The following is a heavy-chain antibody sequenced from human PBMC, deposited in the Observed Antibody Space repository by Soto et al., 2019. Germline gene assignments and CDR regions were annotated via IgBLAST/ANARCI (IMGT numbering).Heavy chain of an antibody. CDR2: ISGSGSP. CDR1: GFTFISHT. Sequence: VQLVESGGGLVKPGGSLRLSCAVSGFTFISHTLNWVRQAPGKGLEWVSSISGSGSPYYADSVKGRFTISRDNAQNSLYPQMSRLRAEDTAVYYCSREVQPVFRREYDYWGQGTLVTVSS. CDR3: SREVQPVFRREYDY. V-gene: IGHV3-21*04. J-gene: IGHJ4*02.